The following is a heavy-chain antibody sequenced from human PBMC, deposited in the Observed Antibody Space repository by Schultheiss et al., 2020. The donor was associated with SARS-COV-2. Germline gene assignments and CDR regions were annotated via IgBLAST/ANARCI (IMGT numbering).Heavy chain of an antibody. D-gene: IGHD6-13*01. Sequence: GGSLRLSCAASGFTFSSYSMNWVRQAPGKGLEWVSASSSSSSYIYYADSVKGRFTISRDNAKNTLYLQMNSLRAEDTAVYYCARGGAAAGKGYYYYYGMDVWGQGTTVTVS. V-gene: IGHV3-21*01. CDR2: SSSSSSYI. CDR3: ARGGAAAGKGYYYYYGMDV. CDR1: GFTFSSYS. J-gene: IGHJ6*02.